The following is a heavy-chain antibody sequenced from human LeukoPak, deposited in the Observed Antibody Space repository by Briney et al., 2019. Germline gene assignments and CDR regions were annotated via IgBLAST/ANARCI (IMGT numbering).Heavy chain of an antibody. CDR2: IKQDGSAK. J-gene: IGHJ4*02. CDR1: GLTFSDYW. CDR3: VRQYNSSWLQFFEY. Sequence: PGGSLRLSCAAAGLTFSDYWMTWVRQAPGKGLEWVANIKQDGSAKYYVDSVQGRFTISRDNAKNSLYLQMNSLRAEDTAIYYCVRQYNSSWLQFFEYWGKGTMVTVSS. D-gene: IGHD6-13*01. V-gene: IGHV3-7*04.